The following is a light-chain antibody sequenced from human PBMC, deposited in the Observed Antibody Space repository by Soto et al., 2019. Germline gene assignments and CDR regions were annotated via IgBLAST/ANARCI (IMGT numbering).Light chain of an antibody. CDR1: QSVSSY. V-gene: IGKV3-11*01. CDR3: QQRSNWPRS. Sequence: EIVLTQSPATLSLSPGERATLSCRASQSVSSYLAWYQQKPGQAPRLLIYDASNRATGIPARFSCSGSGTYVSLTISSLEPEDFAVYYCQQRSNWPRSFGKGTKVEIK. CDR2: DAS. J-gene: IGKJ1*01.